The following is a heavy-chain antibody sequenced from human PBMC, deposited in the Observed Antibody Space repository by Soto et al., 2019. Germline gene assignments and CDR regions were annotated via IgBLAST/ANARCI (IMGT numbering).Heavy chain of an antibody. CDR1: GDSVSSNSAA. Sequence: SQTLSLTCAISGDSVSSNSAAWNWIRQSPSRGLEWLGRTYYRSKWYNDYAVSVKSRITINPDTSKNQFSLQLNSVTPEDTAVYYCARAPIRISITIFGVVIIGDAFDIWGQGTMVTVSS. J-gene: IGHJ3*02. CDR3: ARAPIRISITIFGVVIIGDAFDI. V-gene: IGHV6-1*01. CDR2: TYYRSKWYN. D-gene: IGHD3-3*01.